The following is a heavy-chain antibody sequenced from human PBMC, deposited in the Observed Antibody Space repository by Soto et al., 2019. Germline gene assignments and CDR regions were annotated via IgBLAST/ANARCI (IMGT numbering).Heavy chain of an antibody. V-gene: IGHV3-7*01. CDR1: GFTFSSFW. Sequence: EVQLVESGGSLVQPGGSLRLSCAASGFTFSSFWMSWVRQAPGKGLEWVANIKQDGSEKYYVDSVRGRFSTSRDNAKNSLFLQMNSLRAEDTAVYYCARRPYGDYGDYFDYWGQGTLVTVSS. J-gene: IGHJ4*02. CDR2: IKQDGSEK. CDR3: ARRPYGDYGDYFDY. D-gene: IGHD4-17*01.